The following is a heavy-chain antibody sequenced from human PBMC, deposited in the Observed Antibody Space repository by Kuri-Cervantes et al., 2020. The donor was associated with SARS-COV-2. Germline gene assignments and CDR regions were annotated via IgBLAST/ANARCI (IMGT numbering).Heavy chain of an antibody. J-gene: IGHJ3*02. CDR1: GFTFSSYS. Sequence: GGSLRLSCAASGFTFSSYSMNWVRQAPGKGLEWVSSISSSSSYIYYADSVKGRFTISSDNAKNSLYLQMNSLRAEDMALYYCAKDMGEWDAFDIWGQGTMVTVSS. D-gene: IGHD1-26*01. CDR2: ISSSSSYI. V-gene: IGHV3-21*04. CDR3: AKDMGEWDAFDI.